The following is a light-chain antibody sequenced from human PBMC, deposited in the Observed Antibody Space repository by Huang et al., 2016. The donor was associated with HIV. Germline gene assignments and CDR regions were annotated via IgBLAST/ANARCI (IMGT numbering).Light chain of an antibody. V-gene: IGKV1-9*01. CDR3: QHLYT. CDR2: SSS. CDR1: QAIGTY. J-gene: IGKJ4*01. Sequence: IQLTQSPSSLSASVGDRATITCRANQAIGTYLAWYQQKPGKAPSLLLNSSSTLRSGFPSRLSGGGSGTDFTLTITSLQPEEFASYSCQHLYTFGGGTKVEIK.